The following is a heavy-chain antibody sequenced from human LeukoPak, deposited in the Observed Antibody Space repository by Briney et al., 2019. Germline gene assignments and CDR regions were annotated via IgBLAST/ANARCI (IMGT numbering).Heavy chain of an antibody. D-gene: IGHD3-9*01. J-gene: IGHJ4*02. CDR1: GFTFSSYG. V-gene: IGHV3-23*01. CDR2: ISGSGGST. Sequence: GGSLRLSCAASGFTFSSYGMSWVRQAPGKGLEWVSAISGSGGSTYYADSVKGRFTISRDNSKNTLYLQMNSLRAEDTAVYYCAKIGFLTENFDYWGQGTLVTVSS. CDR3: AKIGFLTENFDY.